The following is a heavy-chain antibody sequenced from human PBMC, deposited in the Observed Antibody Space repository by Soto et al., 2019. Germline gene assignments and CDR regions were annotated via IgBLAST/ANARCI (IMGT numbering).Heavy chain of an antibody. V-gene: IGHV4-59*01. CDR1: GGSISSYY. CDR3: ARDVFHFDY. CDR2: IYYSGST. Sequence: SETLSLTCTVSGGSISSYYWSWIRQPPGKGLEWIGYIYYSGSTNYNPPLKSRVTILVDTSKNQFSLKLSSVTAADTAVYYCARDVFHFDYWGQGTLVTVSS. D-gene: IGHD3-3*01. J-gene: IGHJ4*02.